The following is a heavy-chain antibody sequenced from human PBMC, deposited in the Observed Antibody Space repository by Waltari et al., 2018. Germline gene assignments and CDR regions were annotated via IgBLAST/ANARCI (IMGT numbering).Heavy chain of an antibody. J-gene: IGHJ3*02. Sequence: QVQLQESGPGLVKPSETLSLTCAVSGYSISSGYYWGWIRQPPGKGLEWIGSIYHSGSTYYNPSLKSRVTISVDTSKNQFSLKLSSVTAADTAVYYCARVPVYYYGSGSYYRGVSAFDIWGQGTMVTVSS. V-gene: IGHV4-38-2*01. CDR2: IYHSGST. CDR3: ARVPVYYYGSGSYYRGVSAFDI. D-gene: IGHD3-10*01. CDR1: GYSISSGYY.